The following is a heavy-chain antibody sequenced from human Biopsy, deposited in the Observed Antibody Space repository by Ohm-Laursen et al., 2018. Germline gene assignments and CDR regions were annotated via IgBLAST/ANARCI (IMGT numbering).Heavy chain of an antibody. CDR3: AKARTLDTAIDFDY. CDR2: FYSGGSS. CDR1: GDSISNSY. D-gene: IGHD5-18*01. V-gene: IGHV4-4*07. J-gene: IGHJ4*02. Sequence: GTLSLTCIVSGDSISNSYWTWIRQPAGKGLEWIGRFYSGGSSSYNPSLKSRVTTSIDASMNQFSLKLTSVTAADTAVYYCAKARTLDTAIDFDYWGQGTLVTVSS.